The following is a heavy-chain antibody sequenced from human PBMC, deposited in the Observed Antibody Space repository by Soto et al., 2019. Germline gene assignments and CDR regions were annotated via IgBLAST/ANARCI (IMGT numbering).Heavy chain of an antibody. J-gene: IGHJ6*02. CDR3: ASAVPGMDV. CDR1: GFTLSDFA. Sequence: QVQLVQSGGGVVQPGRSLRLSCAASGFTLSDFAMHWVRQAPGKGLEWVALISNDGGIEHYGDSVRGRFTISRDNSKPMLYLQMTSLRVEDTAVYYCASAVPGMDVWGQGTTVTVSS. V-gene: IGHV3-30-3*01. CDR2: ISNDGGIE.